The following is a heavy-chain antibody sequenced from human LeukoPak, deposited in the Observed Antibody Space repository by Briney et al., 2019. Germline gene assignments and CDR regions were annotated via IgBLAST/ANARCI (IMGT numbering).Heavy chain of an antibody. V-gene: IGHV1-18*01. CDR2: ISAYNGNT. D-gene: IGHD1-26*01. CDR1: GYTFTSYG. CDR3: ARDGWAIWELSLKKFDY. Sequence: NAGESLKISCKGSGYTFTSYGISWVRQAPGQGLEWMGWISAYNGNTNYAQKLQGRVTMTTDTSTSTAYMELRSLRSDDTAVYYCARDGWAIWELSLKKFDYWGQGTLVTVSS. J-gene: IGHJ4*02.